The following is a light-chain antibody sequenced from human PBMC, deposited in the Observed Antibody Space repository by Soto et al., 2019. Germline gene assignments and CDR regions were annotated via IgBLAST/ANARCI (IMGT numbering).Light chain of an antibody. J-gene: IGKJ4*01. CDR3: QQAKTAPLT. CDR2: SAS. CDR1: QGIRNY. Sequence: DIQMTQSPSSLAASVGDRVTITCRASQGIRNYLVWYQQKPGKPPKPLIFSASTLQSGVPSRFSGSGSGTHFTLTISRLQPEDVATYYCQQAKTAPLTFGGGTRVEL. V-gene: IGKV1-27*01.